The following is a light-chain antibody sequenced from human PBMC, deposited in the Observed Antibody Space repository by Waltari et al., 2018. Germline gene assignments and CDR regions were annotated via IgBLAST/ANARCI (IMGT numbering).Light chain of an antibody. V-gene: IGLV2-14*03. Sequence: QSALTQPASVSGSPGQSIAISCTGTSSDVGGYNYVSWYQQHPGKAPKLIIYDVSNRPSGVSNRFAGSKSGNTAALTISGLQAEDEADYYCCSYTSSIPYVLGTGTKVTVL. CDR3: CSYTSSIPYV. CDR1: SSDVGGYNY. CDR2: DVS. J-gene: IGLJ1*01.